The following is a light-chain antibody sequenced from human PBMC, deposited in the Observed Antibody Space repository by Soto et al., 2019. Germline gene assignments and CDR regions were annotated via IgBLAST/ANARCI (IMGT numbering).Light chain of an antibody. V-gene: IGKV1-5*01. Sequence: DIQMSQSPSTLSAYVEDRVTITCRASESISTWLAWYQQKPGKAPKLLIYDASSLETGVPSRFSGSGSGTEFTLTISSLQPDDFATYYCQQYNSYPRTFGQGTRLEI. CDR3: QQYNSYPRT. J-gene: IGKJ5*01. CDR1: ESISTW. CDR2: DAS.